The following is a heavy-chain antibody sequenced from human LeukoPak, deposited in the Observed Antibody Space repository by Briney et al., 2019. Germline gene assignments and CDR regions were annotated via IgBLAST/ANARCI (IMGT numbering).Heavy chain of an antibody. Sequence: GGSLRLSCAASGFTFSSYAMHWVRQAPGKGLEWVAVISYDGSNKYYADSVKGRFTISRDNSKNTLYLQMNSLRAEDTAVYYCARTMTTVTTGYCYGMDVWGQGTTVTVSS. CDR3: ARTMTTVTTGYCYGMDV. CDR2: ISYDGSNK. J-gene: IGHJ6*02. CDR1: GFTFSSYA. V-gene: IGHV3-30-3*01. D-gene: IGHD4-17*01.